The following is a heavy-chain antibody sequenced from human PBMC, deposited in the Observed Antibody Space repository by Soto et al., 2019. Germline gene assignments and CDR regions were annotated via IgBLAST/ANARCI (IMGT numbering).Heavy chain of an antibody. D-gene: IGHD4-17*01. V-gene: IGHV4-59*01. J-gene: IGHJ2*01. Sequence: SETLSLTCTVSGGSISSYYWSWIRQPPGKGLEWIGYIYYSGSTNYNPSLKSRVTISVDTSKNQFSLKLSSVTAADTAVYYCARVPIDYGAITEDRGDWYFDLWGRGTLVTVSS. CDR2: IYYSGST. CDR1: GGSISSYY. CDR3: ARVPIDYGAITEDRGDWYFDL.